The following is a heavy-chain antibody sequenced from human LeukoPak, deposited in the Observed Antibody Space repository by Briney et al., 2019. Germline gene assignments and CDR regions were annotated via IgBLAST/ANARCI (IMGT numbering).Heavy chain of an antibody. CDR2: IGYTGDT. V-gene: IGHV4-30-4*08. D-gene: IGHD1-1*01. CDR3: ARVAAATTNPRFDF. CDR1: GGSISSSYSY. Sequence: SETLSLTCTVSGGSISSSYSYWGWIRQPPGKGLDWIGYIGYTGDTYYNPSLRSRVAISVDTSKTQFSLRLSSVTAADTAVYYCARVAAATTNPRFDFWGQGTLVTVSS. J-gene: IGHJ4*02.